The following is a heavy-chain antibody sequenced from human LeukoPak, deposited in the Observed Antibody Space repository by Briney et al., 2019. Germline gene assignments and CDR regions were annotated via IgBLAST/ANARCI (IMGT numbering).Heavy chain of an antibody. Sequence: GGSLRLSCAASGFTFSSYGMHWVRQAPGKGLEWVAVISYDGSNKYYADSVKGRFTISRDNAKNSLYLQMNSLRAEDTAVYYCARVVGSSGYSLGYWGQGTLVTVSS. J-gene: IGHJ4*02. V-gene: IGHV3-30*03. D-gene: IGHD3-22*01. CDR2: ISYDGSNK. CDR1: GFTFSSYG. CDR3: ARVVGSSGYSLGY.